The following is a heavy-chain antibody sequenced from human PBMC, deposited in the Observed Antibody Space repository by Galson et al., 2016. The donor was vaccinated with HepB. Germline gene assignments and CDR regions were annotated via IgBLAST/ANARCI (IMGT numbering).Heavy chain of an antibody. CDR1: GGSFSSYA. D-gene: IGHD1-14*01. Sequence: SVKVSCKASGGSFSSYAISWVRQAPGQGLQWMGGIIPIFGTANYAQKFQGRVTITAEKSTSTAYMELSSLRSEDTAVYYCAREGSGLTFDYWGQGTLVTVSS. CDR3: AREGSGLTFDY. CDR2: IIPIFGTA. J-gene: IGHJ4*02. V-gene: IGHV1-69*06.